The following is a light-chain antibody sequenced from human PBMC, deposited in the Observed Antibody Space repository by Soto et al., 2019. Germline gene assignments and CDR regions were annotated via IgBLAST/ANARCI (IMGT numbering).Light chain of an antibody. CDR3: QQYGSALTWR. J-gene: IGKJ1*01. CDR1: QSVSSSY. Sequence: EIVLTQSPGTLSLSPGERATLSCRASQSVSSSYLAWYQQKPGQAPRLLIFGASSRATSIPDRFSGSGSGTDFTLTISRLEPEYFAVYYCQQYGSALTWRCGQATKQEIK. V-gene: IGKV3-20*01. CDR2: GAS.